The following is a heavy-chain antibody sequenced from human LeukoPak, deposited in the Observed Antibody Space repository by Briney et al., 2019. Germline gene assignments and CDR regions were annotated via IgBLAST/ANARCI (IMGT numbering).Heavy chain of an antibody. J-gene: IGHJ4*02. CDR2: MSASGDIT. V-gene: IGHV3-23*01. Sequence: GGSLRLSCAASGFIFSRYAMSWVRQAPGKGLEWVSVMSASGDITYYADSVKGRFTISRDNSKDTLYLQMNSLRDEDTAVYYCASTPKWFGELFPSYFDYWGQGTLVTVSS. D-gene: IGHD3-10*01. CDR1: GFIFSRYA. CDR3: ASTPKWFGELFPSYFDY.